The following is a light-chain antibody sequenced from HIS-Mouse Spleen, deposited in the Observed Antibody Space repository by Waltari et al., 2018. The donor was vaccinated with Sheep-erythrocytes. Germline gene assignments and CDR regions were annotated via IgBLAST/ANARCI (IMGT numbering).Light chain of an antibody. J-gene: IGLJ3*02. Sequence: QSALTQPPSASGSPGQSVTISCTGTSSDVGGYNYVSWYQQHPGKAPKLMIYEVSKLPSGVPDRFSGSKSGNTASLTVSGLQAEDEADYYCSSYAGSNNWVFGGGTK. V-gene: IGLV2-8*01. CDR2: EVS. CDR1: SSDVGGYNY. CDR3: SSYAGSNNWV.